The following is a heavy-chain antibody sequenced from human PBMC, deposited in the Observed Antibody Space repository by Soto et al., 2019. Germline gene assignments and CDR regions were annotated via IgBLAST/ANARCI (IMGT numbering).Heavy chain of an antibody. D-gene: IGHD2-15*01. CDR2: INPNNGDT. CDR1: GYSFAGYF. V-gene: IGHV1-2*02. Sequence: QVQLVQSGAEVKKPGASVKVSCKTSGYSFAGYFVHWVRQAPGQGLEWMGWINPNNGDTKYSEKFQGRVSMTRDTPINTAYMELSRLTSDDTAVYYCARDFVGVVMDYGMDVWGQGTTVIVSS. J-gene: IGHJ6*02. CDR3: ARDFVGVVMDYGMDV.